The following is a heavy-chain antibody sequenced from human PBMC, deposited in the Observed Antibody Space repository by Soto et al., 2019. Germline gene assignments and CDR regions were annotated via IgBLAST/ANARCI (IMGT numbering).Heavy chain of an antibody. V-gene: IGHV2-70*13. D-gene: IGHD1-20*01. CDR3: ARSIRGPRRFNGMDV. CDR2: IERDDDDK. J-gene: IGHJ6*02. Sequence: KSGPTLVNPTETLTLTCTFSGFSLTSPGMCVSWIRQSPGKALEWLALIERDDDDKYYSTSLKTRLTISKDTRKNQVVLTMANMEPADTATYYCARSIRGPRRFNGMDVWGQGTTVTVS. CDR1: GFSLTSPGMC.